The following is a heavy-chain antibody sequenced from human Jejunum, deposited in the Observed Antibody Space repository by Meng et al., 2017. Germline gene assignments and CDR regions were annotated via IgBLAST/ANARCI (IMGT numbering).Heavy chain of an antibody. CDR3: ARDAGSFLDYYFDS. D-gene: IGHD1-1*01. Sequence: QVQLVQSGAEVKKSGASVKVSCKASGYTFTDHYIHWVRQAPGQGLEWMGWTNPDTGGTNYAQKFQGWLTMTRDTSISTAYMELRRLRSDDTAVYYCARDAGSFLDYYFDSWGQGTLVTVSS. CDR2: TNPDTGGT. CDR1: GYTFTDHY. V-gene: IGHV1-2*04. J-gene: IGHJ4*02.